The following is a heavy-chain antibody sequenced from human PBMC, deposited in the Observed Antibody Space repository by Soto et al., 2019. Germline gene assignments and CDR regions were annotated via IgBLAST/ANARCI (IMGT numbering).Heavy chain of an antibody. CDR2: LYSGGST. CDR3: ASRPGELAPPDVLPLDY. V-gene: IGHV3-66*01. D-gene: IGHD3-16*01. J-gene: IGHJ4*02. Sequence: PGGSLRLSCAASGITVSSRFMSWVRQAPGKGLEWVSFLYSGGSTYYADSVKGRFTISRDNSKNTLYLQMNNVRAEDTAVYYCASRPGELAPPDVLPLDYWGQGTLVTVSS. CDR1: GITVSSRF.